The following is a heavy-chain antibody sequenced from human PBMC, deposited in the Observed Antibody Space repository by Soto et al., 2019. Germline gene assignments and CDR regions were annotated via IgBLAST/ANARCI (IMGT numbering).Heavy chain of an antibody. J-gene: IGHJ4*02. D-gene: IGHD3-22*01. Sequence: SETLSLTCTVSGGSISSGNYYWILIRQHPGKGLEWIGYTYYSGSTYYNPSLKSRVTISVDTSKNQFSLKLSSVTAADTAVYYCARFNYYDSSGYSLPFDYWGQRTLVTVSS. CDR1: GGSISSGNYY. CDR2: TYYSGST. CDR3: ARFNYYDSSGYSLPFDY. V-gene: IGHV4-31*03.